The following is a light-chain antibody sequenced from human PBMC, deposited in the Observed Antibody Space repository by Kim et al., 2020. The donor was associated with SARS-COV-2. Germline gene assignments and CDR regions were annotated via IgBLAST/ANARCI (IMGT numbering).Light chain of an antibody. CDR3: QAWDSRTVI. CDR1: KLGDKY. Sequence: SYELTQPPSVSVSPGQTARITCSGDKLGDKYACWYQQKPGQSPVLVIYEGTERPSGIPERFSGSKSGTTATLTISGTQAMDEADYYCQAWDSRTVIFGGGTQLTVL. CDR2: EGT. J-gene: IGLJ2*01. V-gene: IGLV3-1*01.